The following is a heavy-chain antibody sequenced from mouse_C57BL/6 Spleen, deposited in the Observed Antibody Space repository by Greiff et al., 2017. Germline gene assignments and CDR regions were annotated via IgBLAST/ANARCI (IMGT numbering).Heavy chain of an antibody. V-gene: IGHV1-82*01. Sequence: QVQLQQSGPELVKPGASVKISCKASGYAFSSSWMNWVKQRPGKGLEWIGRIYPGDGDTNYNGKFKGKATLTADKSSSTAYMQLSSLTSEDSAVYFCARERTFDYWGKGTTLTVSS. J-gene: IGHJ2*01. CDR2: IYPGDGDT. CDR1: GYAFSSSW. CDR3: ARERTFDY.